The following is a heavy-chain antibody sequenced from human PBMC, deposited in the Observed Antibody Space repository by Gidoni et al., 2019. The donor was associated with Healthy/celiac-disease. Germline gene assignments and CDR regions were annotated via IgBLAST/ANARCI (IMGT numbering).Heavy chain of an antibody. CDR1: GGTFSSYA. J-gene: IGHJ6*02. Sequence: QVQLVQSGAEVKKPGSSVKVSCKASGGTFSSYAISWVRQAPGQGLEWMGGIIPIFGTANYAQKFQGRVTITADESTSTAYMELSSLRSEDTAVYYCATPSGSLRYTVYYYGMDVWGQGTTVTVSS. V-gene: IGHV1-69*01. CDR3: ATPSGSLRYTVYYYGMDV. D-gene: IGHD1-26*01. CDR2: IIPIFGTA.